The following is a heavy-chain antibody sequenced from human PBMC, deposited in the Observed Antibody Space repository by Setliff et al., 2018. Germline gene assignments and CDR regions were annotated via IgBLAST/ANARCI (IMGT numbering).Heavy chain of an antibody. Sequence: LSLTCTVSGGSSSSNYWSWIRQPPGKGLEWIGYIHYSGTTNYNPSLMSRVTLSLDTAKNQFSLELRAVTAADTALYYCARENGYCSGGACYFMFDYWGQGTLVTVSS. V-gene: IGHV4-59*12. J-gene: IGHJ4*02. CDR3: ARENGYCSGGACYFMFDY. D-gene: IGHD2-15*01. CDR1: GGSSSSNY. CDR2: IHYSGTT.